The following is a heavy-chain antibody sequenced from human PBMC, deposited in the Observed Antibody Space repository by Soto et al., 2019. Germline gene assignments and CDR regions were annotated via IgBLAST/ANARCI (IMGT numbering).Heavy chain of an antibody. Sequence: ASVKVSCKASGYTFTIYGISWVRQAPGQGLEWMGWISAYNGNTNYAQKLQGRVTMTTDTSTSTAYMELRSLRSDDTAVYYCAREGAYCCNVDYYYYGMDVWCQGTTVSVFS. D-gene: IGHD1-26*01. CDR1: GYTFTIYG. CDR3: AREGAYCCNVDYYYYGMDV. CDR2: ISAYNGNT. V-gene: IGHV1-18*01. J-gene: IGHJ6*02.